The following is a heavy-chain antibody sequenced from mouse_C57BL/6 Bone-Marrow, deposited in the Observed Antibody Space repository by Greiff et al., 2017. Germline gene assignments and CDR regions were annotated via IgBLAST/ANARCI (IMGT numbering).Heavy chain of an antibody. CDR3: ASENCYFDY. CDR1: GYSITSGYY. CDR2: ISYDGSN. D-gene: IGHD4-1*01. V-gene: IGHV3-6*01. J-gene: IGHJ2*01. Sequence: ESGPGLVKPSQSLSLTCSVTGYSITSGYYWNWIRQLPGNKLEWMGYISYDGSNNYNPTLKNRISITRDTSKNQFFLKLNSVTTEDTATYYCASENCYFDYWGQGTTLPVSS.